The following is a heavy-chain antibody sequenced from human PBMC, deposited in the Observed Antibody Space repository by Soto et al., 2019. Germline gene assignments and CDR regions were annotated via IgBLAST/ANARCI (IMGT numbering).Heavy chain of an antibody. Sequence: QVQLVQSGAEVKKPGASVKVSCKASGYTFTSYGISWVRQAPGQGLEWMGWINAYNGNTKYAQKLQGRATMTTDTSTSTAYMELRSLRSDDTALYSCARDAAVGLFDYWGQGTLVTVSS. V-gene: IGHV1-18*01. CDR2: INAYNGNT. D-gene: IGHD1-26*01. CDR1: GYTFTSYG. J-gene: IGHJ4*02. CDR3: ARDAAVGLFDY.